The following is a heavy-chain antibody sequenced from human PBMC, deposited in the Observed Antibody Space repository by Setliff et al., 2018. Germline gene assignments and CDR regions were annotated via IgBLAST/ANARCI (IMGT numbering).Heavy chain of an antibody. CDR2: ISNSNSI. CDR3: AREGQLLLQGEYSDAFDI. V-gene: IGHV3-48*01. CDR1: GFIFSDYA. J-gene: IGHJ3*02. D-gene: IGHD2-15*01. Sequence: QAGGPLRLSCAASGFIFSDYAMNWVRQAPGKGLEWLSYISNSNSIHYADSVKGRFTISRDNAKNSLSLQMNSLGAEDTAVYYCAREGQLLLQGEYSDAFDIWGQGTKVTVSS.